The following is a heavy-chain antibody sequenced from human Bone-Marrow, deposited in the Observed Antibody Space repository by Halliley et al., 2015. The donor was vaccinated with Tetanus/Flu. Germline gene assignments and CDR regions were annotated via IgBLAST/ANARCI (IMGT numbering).Heavy chain of an antibody. CDR3: ARRDHYDFWSDYLLSGAFDI. D-gene: IGHD3-3*01. V-gene: IGHV4-34*01. CDR2: QSGST. J-gene: IGHJ3*02. Sequence: QSGSTDYNPSLKSRVSISIDTSKNQFSLSLTSVTSGDTAVYYCARRDHYDFWSDYLLSGAFDIWGQGTMVTVSS.